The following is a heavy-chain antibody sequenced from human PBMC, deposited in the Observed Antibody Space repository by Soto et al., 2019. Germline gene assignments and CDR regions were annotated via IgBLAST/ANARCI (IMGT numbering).Heavy chain of an antibody. V-gene: IGHV1-46*01. D-gene: IGHD3-22*01. J-gene: IGHJ6*02. CDR3: ASSTMIVVDDGGAYYYDYGMDV. CDR2: INPSGGST. CDR1: GYTFTSYY. Sequence: ASVKVSCKAAGYTFTSYYMHWVRQAPGQGLEWMGIINPSGGSTSYAQKFQGRVTMTMDTSTCTVYMELSSLRSEDTAVYYCASSTMIVVDDGGAYYYDYGMDVWGQGTTVTVSS.